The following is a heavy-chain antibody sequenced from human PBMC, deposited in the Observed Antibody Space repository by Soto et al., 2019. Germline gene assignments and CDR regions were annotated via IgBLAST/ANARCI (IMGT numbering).Heavy chain of an antibody. CDR3: ARTYYDFWSGYYSYYYYYMDV. CDR2: IYYSGST. CDR1: GGSISSYY. D-gene: IGHD3-3*01. J-gene: IGHJ6*03. V-gene: IGHV4-59*01. Sequence: SETLSLTCTVSGGSISSYYWSWIRQPPGKGLEWIGYIYYSGSTNYNPSLKSRVTISVDTSKNQFSLKLSSVTAADTAVYYCARTYYDFWSGYYSYYYYYMDVWGKETTVTVSS.